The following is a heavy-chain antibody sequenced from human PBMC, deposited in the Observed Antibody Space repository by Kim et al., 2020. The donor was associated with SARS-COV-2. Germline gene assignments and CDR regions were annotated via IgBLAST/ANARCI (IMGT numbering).Heavy chain of an antibody. J-gene: IGHJ4*02. Sequence: GGSLRLSCAASGFTFSSYWMHWVRQAPGKGLVWVSRINSDGSSTSYADSVKGRFTISRDNAKNTLYLQMNSLRAEDTAVYYCARAPKGGYYFYDYWGQGTLVTVSS. D-gene: IGHD3-22*01. CDR1: GFTFSSYW. CDR3: ARAPKGGYYFYDY. CDR2: INSDGSST. V-gene: IGHV3-74*01.